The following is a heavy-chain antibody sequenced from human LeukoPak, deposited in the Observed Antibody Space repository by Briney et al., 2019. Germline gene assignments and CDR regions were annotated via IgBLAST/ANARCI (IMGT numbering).Heavy chain of an antibody. CDR2: VYTSGIT. Sequence: TETLSLTCTVSGGFINIYWSWIPQPAGKGLEWIGRVYTSGITNYNPSLKSRITMSVETSKNQFSLKLTSVTAADTAVYYCARHNGFDRGYYYYMDVWGKGTTVTVSS. D-gene: IGHD3-9*01. CDR3: ARHNGFDRGYYYYMDV. J-gene: IGHJ6*03. CDR1: GGFINIY. V-gene: IGHV4-4*07.